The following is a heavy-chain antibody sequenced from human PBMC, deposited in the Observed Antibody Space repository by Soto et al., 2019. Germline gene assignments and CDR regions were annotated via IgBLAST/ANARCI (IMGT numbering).Heavy chain of an antibody. CDR3: ARGTFGVVKD. J-gene: IGHJ4*02. V-gene: IGHV4-59*01. Sequence: QVQLQESGPGLVKPSETLSLTCTVSGGSISSYYWSWIRQPPGKGLKWIGYMYYSGCTNYIPSLKSRVSISIHTSRNQLSLKLSSVAAADTAVYYCARGTFGVVKDWGQGTRVTVSS. D-gene: IGHD3-3*01. CDR2: MYYSGCT. CDR1: GGSISSYY.